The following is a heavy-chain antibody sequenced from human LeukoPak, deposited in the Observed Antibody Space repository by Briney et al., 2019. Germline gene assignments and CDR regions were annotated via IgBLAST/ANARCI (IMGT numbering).Heavy chain of an antibody. CDR1: GFTFSTYG. Sequence: TGGSLRLSCAASGFTFSTYGMHRVRQAPGKGLEWVAFIRYDGSNKYYADSVKGRFSISRDNSKNTLYLQMNSLRAEDTAVYYCAKDSVKVTTIRRVPHYMDVWGKGTTVTISS. CDR2: IRYDGSNK. D-gene: IGHD5-12*01. V-gene: IGHV3-30*02. J-gene: IGHJ6*03. CDR3: AKDSVKVTTIRRVPHYMDV.